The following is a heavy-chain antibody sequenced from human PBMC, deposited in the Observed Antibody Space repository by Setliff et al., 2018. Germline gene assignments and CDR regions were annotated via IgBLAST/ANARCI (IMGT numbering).Heavy chain of an antibody. J-gene: IGHJ3*02. CDR3: ARVATAMLDAFDI. D-gene: IGHD5-18*01. Sequence: PSETLSLTCTVSGGSISSNTYYWSWIRQHPGKGLEWIGYISYSGSTYYNPPLKSRVSISIDTSKNQFSLNLSSVTAADTAVYYCARVATAMLDAFDIWGQGTMVTVSS. CDR1: GGSISSNTYY. V-gene: IGHV4-31*03. CDR2: ISYSGST.